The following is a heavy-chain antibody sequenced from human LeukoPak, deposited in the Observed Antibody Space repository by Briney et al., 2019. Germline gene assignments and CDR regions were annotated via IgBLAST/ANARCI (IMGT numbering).Heavy chain of an antibody. CDR2: IYSDGST. V-gene: IGHV3-53*01. Sequence: PGGSLRLSCAASGFTVSSNYMSWVRQAPGKGLEWVSVIYSDGSTYYADSVKGRFAISRDNSKNTLYLQMNSLRAEDTGVYYCARDRRDLDYYYMDVWGKGTTVTVSS. CDR1: GFTVSSNY. CDR3: ARDRRDLDYYYMDV. J-gene: IGHJ6*03.